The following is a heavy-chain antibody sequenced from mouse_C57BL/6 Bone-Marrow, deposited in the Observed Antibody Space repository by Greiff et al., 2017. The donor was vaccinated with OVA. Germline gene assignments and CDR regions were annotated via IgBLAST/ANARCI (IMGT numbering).Heavy chain of an antibody. CDR3: TRGGSNFPMDY. CDR1: GFTFSSYA. V-gene: IGHV5-9-1*02. D-gene: IGHD2-5*01. J-gene: IGHJ4*01. CDR2: ISSGGDYI. Sequence: EVQLVESGEGLVKPGGSLKLSCAASGFTFSSYAMSWVRQTPEKRLEWVAYISSGGDYIYYADTVKGRFTISRDNARNTLYLQMSSLKSEDRAMYYCTRGGSNFPMDYWGQGTSVTVSS.